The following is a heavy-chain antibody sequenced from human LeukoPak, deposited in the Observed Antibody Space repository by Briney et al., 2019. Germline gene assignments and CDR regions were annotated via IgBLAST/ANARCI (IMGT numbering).Heavy chain of an antibody. CDR3: ASLILTGTTDLDY. V-gene: IGHV1-69*05. CDR1: GGTFSSYA. CDR2: IIPIFGTA. D-gene: IGHD1-7*01. J-gene: IGHJ4*02. Sequence: SVKVSCKASGGTFSSYAISWVRQAPGQGLEWMGGIIPIFGTANYAQKFRGRVTITTDESTSTAYMELSSLRSEDTAVYYCASLILTGTTDLDYWGQGTLVTVSS.